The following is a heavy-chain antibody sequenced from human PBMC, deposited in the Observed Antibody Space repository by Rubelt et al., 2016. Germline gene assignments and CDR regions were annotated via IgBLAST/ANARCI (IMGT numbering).Heavy chain of an antibody. Sequence: QVQLVQSGAEVKKPGASVKVSCKASGYTSTGYYMHWVRQAPGQGLEWMGWINPNSGGTNYAQKLQGRVTRTTETSTSTAYMELRSWRSDDTAVYYCARCYGSGSYGNWFDPWGQGTLVTVSS. CDR3: ARCYGSGSYGNWFDP. V-gene: IGHV1-2*02. CDR2: INPNSGGT. CDR1: GYTSTGYY. D-gene: IGHD3-10*01. J-gene: IGHJ5*02.